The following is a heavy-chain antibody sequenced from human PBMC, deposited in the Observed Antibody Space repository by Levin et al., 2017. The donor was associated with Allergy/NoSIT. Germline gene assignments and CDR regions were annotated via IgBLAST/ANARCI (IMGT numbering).Heavy chain of an antibody. Sequence: GGSLRLSCKASGYTFTNYGISWVRQAPGQGLEWMGWSSGYNGNTEYAQKVQGRVTMTTDRSTSTAYMEVRSLRSDDTAVYYCARDTRGIAMVRGAALDIWGQGTMVTVSS. CDR2: SSGYNGNT. D-gene: IGHD3-10*01. CDR3: ARDTRGIAMVRGAALDI. CDR1: GYTFTNYG. V-gene: IGHV1-18*01. J-gene: IGHJ3*02.